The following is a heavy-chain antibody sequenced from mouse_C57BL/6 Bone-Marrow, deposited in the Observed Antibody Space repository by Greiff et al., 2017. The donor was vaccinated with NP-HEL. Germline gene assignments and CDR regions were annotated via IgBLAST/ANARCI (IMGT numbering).Heavy chain of an antibody. CDR3: ARDYDGYSYWYFDV. Sequence: EVHLVESGGGLVQPGGSLKLSCAASGIDFSRYWMSWVRRAPGKGLEWIGEINPDSSTINYAPSLKDKFIISRDNAKNTLYLQMSKVRSEDTALYYCARDYDGYSYWYFDVWGTGTTVTVSS. J-gene: IGHJ1*03. V-gene: IGHV4-1*01. D-gene: IGHD2-3*01. CDR2: INPDSSTI. CDR1: GIDFSRYW.